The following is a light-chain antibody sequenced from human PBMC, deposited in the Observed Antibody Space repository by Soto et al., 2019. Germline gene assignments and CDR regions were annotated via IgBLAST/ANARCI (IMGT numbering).Light chain of an antibody. Sequence: EIVLTQSPGTLSLSPGERATLSCRASQSVSSNFLAWYQEKPGQAHRLLIYGAYSRATGIQDRFSGSGSGTEFTLTISRLEPEDFAVYYCQQYGSSPLTFGGGTKVDIK. CDR1: QSVSSNF. J-gene: IGKJ4*01. V-gene: IGKV3-20*01. CDR2: GAY. CDR3: QQYGSSPLT.